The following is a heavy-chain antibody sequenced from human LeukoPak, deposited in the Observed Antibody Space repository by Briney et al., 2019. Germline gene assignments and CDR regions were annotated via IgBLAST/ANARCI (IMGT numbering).Heavy chain of an antibody. CDR3: ASHLYYDSSGYKYYFDY. CDR1: GGTFSSYA. J-gene: IGHJ4*02. CDR2: IIPIFGTV. V-gene: IGHV1-69*05. D-gene: IGHD3-22*01. Sequence: ASVKVSCKASGGTFSSYAISWVRQAPGQGLEWMGRIIPIFGTVNYAQKFQGRVTITTDESTSTAYIELSSLRSEDTAVYYCASHLYYDSSGYKYYFDYWGQGTLVTVSS.